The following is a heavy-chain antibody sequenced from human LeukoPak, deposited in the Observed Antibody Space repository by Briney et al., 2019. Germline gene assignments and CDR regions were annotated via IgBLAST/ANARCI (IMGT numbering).Heavy chain of an antibody. V-gene: IGHV3-30-3*01. CDR1: GFTFSSYA. D-gene: IGHD1-26*01. CDR2: ISYDGSNK. CDR3: ARDGGSYDY. J-gene: IGHJ4*02. Sequence: GGSLRLSCAASGFTFSSYAMHWVRQAPGKGLEWVAVISYDGSNKYYADSVKGRFTISRDNSKNTLYLQMNSLRAEDTAVYYCARDGGSYDYWGQGTLVTVSS.